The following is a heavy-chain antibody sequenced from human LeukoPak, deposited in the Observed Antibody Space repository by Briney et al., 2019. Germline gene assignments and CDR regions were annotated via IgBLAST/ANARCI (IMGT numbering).Heavy chain of an antibody. CDR3: ARDRGGYSYGRDY. J-gene: IGHJ4*02. Sequence: GGSLRLSCAASGFTFSSYAMHWVRQAPGKGLEWVAVISYDGSNKYYADSVKGRFTISRDNSKNTLYLQMNSLRAEDTAVYYCARDRGGYSYGRDYWGQGTLVTVSS. CDR2: ISYDGSNK. D-gene: IGHD5-18*01. CDR1: GFTFSSYA. V-gene: IGHV3-30*04.